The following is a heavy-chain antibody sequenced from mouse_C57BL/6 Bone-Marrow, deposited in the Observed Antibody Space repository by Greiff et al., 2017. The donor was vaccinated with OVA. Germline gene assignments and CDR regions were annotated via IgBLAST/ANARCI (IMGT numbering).Heavy chain of an antibody. D-gene: IGHD2-4*01. V-gene: IGHV1-81*01. CDR3: AIPPIYYDYDGDY. J-gene: IGHJ2*01. CDR1: GYTFTSYG. CDR2: IYPRSGNT. Sequence: VQLQESGAELARPGASVKLSCKASGYTFTSYGISWVKQRTGQGLEWIGEIYPRSGNTYYNEKFKGKATLTADKSSSTAYMELRSLTSEDSAVYFCAIPPIYYDYDGDYWGQGTTLTVSS.